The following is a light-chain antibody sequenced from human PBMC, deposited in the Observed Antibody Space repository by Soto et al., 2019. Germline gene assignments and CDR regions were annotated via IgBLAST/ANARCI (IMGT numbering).Light chain of an antibody. V-gene: IGKV1-39*01. CDR1: QSISSY. Sequence: DLQMTQSPSSLSASVGDRVTITCRASQSISSYLNWYQQKPGKAPKLLIYAASSLQSGVPSRFSGNESGTDFTLTISSLQPEDFATYYCHQSYSTPLTFGPGTKVDIK. CDR2: AAS. CDR3: HQSYSTPLT. J-gene: IGKJ3*01.